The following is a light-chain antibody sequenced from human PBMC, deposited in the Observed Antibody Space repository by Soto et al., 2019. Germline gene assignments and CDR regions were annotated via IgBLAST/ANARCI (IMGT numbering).Light chain of an antibody. CDR3: SSYAGSSNV. Sequence: QSALTQPASVSGSPGQSITLSCTGTSSDVGTYKYVPWYQQHPGKAPKFMIYEVTNRPLGVSNRFSGSKSGNTASLNISGLQAEDEADYYCSSYAGSSNVFGTGTKVTVL. V-gene: IGLV2-14*01. CDR1: SSDVGTYKY. CDR2: EVT. J-gene: IGLJ1*01.